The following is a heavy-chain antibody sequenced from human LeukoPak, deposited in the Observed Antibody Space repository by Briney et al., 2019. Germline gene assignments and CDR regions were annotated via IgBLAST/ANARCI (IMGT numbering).Heavy chain of an antibody. V-gene: IGHV4-4*07. CDR3: ARDLGVMVRAFDI. J-gene: IGHJ3*02. D-gene: IGHD5-18*01. Sequence: PSETLSLTCTVSGGSISSYFWSWIRQPAGKGLEWIGRIYSSGNTNYNPSLESRVTMSVDPSKNQFSLKLSSVTAADTAVYYCARDLGVMVRAFDIWGQGTMVTVSS. CDR1: GGSISSYF. CDR2: IYSSGNT.